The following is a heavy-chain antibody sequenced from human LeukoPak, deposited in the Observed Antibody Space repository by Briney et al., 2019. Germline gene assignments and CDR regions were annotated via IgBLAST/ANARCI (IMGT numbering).Heavy chain of an antibody. J-gene: IGHJ2*01. V-gene: IGHV4-34*01. CDR2: INHSGST. Sequence: SETLSLTCAVYGGPLTDYYWAWIRQPPGKGLEWIGEINHSGSTNCSPSLKSRVTISLDTSKNQFFLKLNSVTAADTAVYYCAREDWYFDLWGRGTLVNVSS. CDR1: GGPLTDYY. CDR3: AREDWYFDL.